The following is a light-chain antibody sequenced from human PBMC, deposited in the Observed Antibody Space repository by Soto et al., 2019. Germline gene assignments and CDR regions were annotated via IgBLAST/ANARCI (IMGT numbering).Light chain of an antibody. CDR1: QSINSW. Sequence: DIQMTQSPSTLSASVGDRVTITCRASQSINSWLAWYQQKPGQAPKFLMYKASRLESGVPSRFSGSGSGTEFTLTISGLQPDDFATYYCQQYDSYPYTFGQGTKLEIK. V-gene: IGKV1-5*03. CDR3: QQYDSYPYT. J-gene: IGKJ2*01. CDR2: KAS.